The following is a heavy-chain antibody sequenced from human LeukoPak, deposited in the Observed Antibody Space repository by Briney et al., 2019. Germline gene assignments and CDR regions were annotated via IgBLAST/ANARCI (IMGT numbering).Heavy chain of an antibody. J-gene: IGHJ3*02. CDR2: ISWNSGSI. CDR1: GFTFDDYA. V-gene: IGHV3-9*03. D-gene: IGHD3-22*01. CDR3: AKDIYYDSSGGGAFDI. Sequence: PGRSLRLSCAASGFTFDDYAMHWVRQAPGKGLEWVSGISWNSGSIGYADSVKGRFTISRDNAKNSLYLQMNSLRAEDMALYYCAKDIYYDSSGGGAFDIWGQGTMVTVSS.